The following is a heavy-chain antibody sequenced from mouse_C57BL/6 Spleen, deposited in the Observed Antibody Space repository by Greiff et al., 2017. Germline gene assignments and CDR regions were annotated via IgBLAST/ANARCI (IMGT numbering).Heavy chain of an antibody. CDR1: GYTFTSYG. CDR3: AREGGSSLDY. D-gene: IGHD1-1*01. J-gene: IGHJ2*01. V-gene: IGHV1-81*01. CDR2: IYPRSGNT. Sequence: VKLMESGAELARPGASVKLSCKASGYTFTSYGISWVKQRTGQGLEWIGEIYPRSGNTYYNEKFKGKATLTADKSSSTAYMELRSLTSEDSAVYFCAREGGSSLDYWGQGTTLTVSS.